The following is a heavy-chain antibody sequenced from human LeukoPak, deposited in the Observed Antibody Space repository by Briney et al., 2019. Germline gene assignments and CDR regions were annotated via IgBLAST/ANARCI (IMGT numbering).Heavy chain of an antibody. CDR1: GFTFDDYG. Sequence: PGGSLRLSCAASGFTFDDYGMSWVRQAPGKGLEWVSGINWNGGSTGYADSVKGRFTISRDNAKNPLYLQMNSLRAEDTALYYCARGGSTTVTTYVDYWGQGTLVTVSS. D-gene: IGHD4-11*01. CDR2: INWNGGST. V-gene: IGHV3-20*04. CDR3: ARGGSTTVTTYVDY. J-gene: IGHJ4*02.